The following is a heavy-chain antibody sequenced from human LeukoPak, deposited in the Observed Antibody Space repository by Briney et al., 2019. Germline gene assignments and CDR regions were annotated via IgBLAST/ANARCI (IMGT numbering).Heavy chain of an antibody. V-gene: IGHV1-8*01. D-gene: IGHD3-22*01. CDR3: ARVGFYHDGSGYYSYYFDY. CDR2: MNANSGNT. Sequence: ASVKVSCKASGYTFTSYDINWVRQATGQGLEWMGWMNANSGNTGFAQKFQGRVTMTRNTSISTAYMELSSLRSEDTAVYYCARVGFYHDGSGYYSYYFDYWGQGTVVTVSS. J-gene: IGHJ4*02. CDR1: GYTFTSYD.